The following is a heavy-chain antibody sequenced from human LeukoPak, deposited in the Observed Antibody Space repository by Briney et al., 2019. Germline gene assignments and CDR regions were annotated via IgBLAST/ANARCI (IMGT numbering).Heavy chain of an antibody. CDR2: INPNSGGT. CDR1: GYTFSDYY. CDR3: ARGSSYYFDY. D-gene: IGHD6-6*01. J-gene: IGHJ4*02. Sequence: ASVKVSCKASGYTFSDYYMHWVRQAPGQGLEWMGWINPNSGGTNYAQKFQGRVSMTRDTSISTDYMELSSLRSDDTAVYYCARGSSYYFDYWGQGTLVTVSS. V-gene: IGHV1-2*02.